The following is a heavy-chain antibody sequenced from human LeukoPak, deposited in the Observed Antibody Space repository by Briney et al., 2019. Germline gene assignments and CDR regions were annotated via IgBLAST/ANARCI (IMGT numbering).Heavy chain of an antibody. CDR1: GGSINSHY. Sequence: PSETLSLTCTVSGGSINSHYWSWVRQRPGKGLEWIGDISCSGRTNYNPSLKSRVTMSVDTSKNQFSLKLSSVTAADTAVYYCARDLGHCWGQGTLVTVSS. CDR3: ARDLGHC. D-gene: IGHD3-16*01. CDR2: ISCSGRT. V-gene: IGHV4-59*11. J-gene: IGHJ4*02.